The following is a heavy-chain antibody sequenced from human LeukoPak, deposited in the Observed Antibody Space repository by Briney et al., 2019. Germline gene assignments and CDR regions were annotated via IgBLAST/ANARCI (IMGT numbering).Heavy chain of an antibody. CDR2: ISGSGGST. CDR1: GFTFRSYA. CDR3: AKDMMDDSPTDFDY. D-gene: IGHD3-22*01. V-gene: IGHV3-23*01. J-gene: IGHJ4*02. Sequence: VGSLRLSCAASGFTFRSYAMSWVRQAPGKGLEWVSAISGSGGSTYYADSVKGRFTISRDKSKITLYLQMNSLRAEDTVVYYGAKDMMDDSPTDFDYWGQGTLVTVSS.